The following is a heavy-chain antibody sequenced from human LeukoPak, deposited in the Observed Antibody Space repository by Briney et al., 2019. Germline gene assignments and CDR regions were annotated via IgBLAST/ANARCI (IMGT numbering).Heavy chain of an antibody. Sequence: GGSLRLSCAASGFTFSNSGMHWVRQAPGKGLEWVAFIRYDGGEKYYADSVKGRFTISRDNSKNTLYLQMNSLRAEDTAVYYCAKDRGWELLFFDYWGQGPLVTVSS. CDR3: AKDRGWELLFFDY. V-gene: IGHV3-30*02. J-gene: IGHJ4*02. D-gene: IGHD1-26*01. CDR2: IRYDGGEK. CDR1: GFTFSNSG.